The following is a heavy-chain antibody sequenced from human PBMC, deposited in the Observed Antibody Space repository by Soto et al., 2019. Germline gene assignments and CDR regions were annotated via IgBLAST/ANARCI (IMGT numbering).Heavy chain of an antibody. J-gene: IGHJ4*02. V-gene: IGHV4-59*01. CDR3: ARVGGKNYFDS. CDR1: GGSISGYY. Sequence: SETLSLTCTVSGGSISGYYWSWIRQPPGKGLEWIGYIYYTGSTYYNPSLKSRVTISLDTSRNQFSLKLTSVTAADTAVYYCARVGGKNYFDSWGQGTLVTVSS. CDR2: IYYTGST. D-gene: IGHD3-16*01.